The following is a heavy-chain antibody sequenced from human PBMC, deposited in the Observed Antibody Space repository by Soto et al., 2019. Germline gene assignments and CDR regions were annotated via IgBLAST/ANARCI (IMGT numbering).Heavy chain of an antibody. J-gene: IGHJ3*02. CDR2: ILVGGST. CDR1: GFICSSYD. Sequence: GGSLRLSCAVSGFICSSYDMSWVRQAPGKGLEWVSTILVGGSTHYEDSVKGRFTISRDTSKNTVYLQMSSLTAGDTAFYYCAKATATSGGAFEIYGQGTMVTVSS. CDR3: AKATATSGGAFEI. V-gene: IGHV3-23*01. D-gene: IGHD1-26*01.